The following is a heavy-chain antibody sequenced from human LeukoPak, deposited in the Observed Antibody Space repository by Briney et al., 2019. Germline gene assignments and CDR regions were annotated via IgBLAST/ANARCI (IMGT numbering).Heavy chain of an antibody. CDR3: AREADCSGGSCYRGAFDI. D-gene: IGHD2-15*01. CDR1: GFTFSQYA. CDR2: IWYDGSND. Sequence: GGSLRLSCAASGFTFSQYAMHWVRQAPGKGLEWVAAIWYDGSNDYYADSVKGRFTISRDNSKNTLSLQVNSLRAEDTAVYYCAREADCSGGSCYRGAFDIWGQGTMVTVSS. J-gene: IGHJ3*02. V-gene: IGHV3-33*01.